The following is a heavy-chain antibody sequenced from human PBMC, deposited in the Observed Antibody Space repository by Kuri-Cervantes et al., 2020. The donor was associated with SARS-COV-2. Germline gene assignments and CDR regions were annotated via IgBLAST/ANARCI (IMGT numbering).Heavy chain of an antibody. CDR1: GFTFINYA. D-gene: IGHD4-23*01. Sequence: GESLKISCAASGFTFINYAMNWVRQAPGKGLEWVSGMSGSGAGAYYAESVKGRFTMSRDNSKNALYLQMNSLRAEDTAVYYCAKPPYSGKYYYYGMDVWGQGTTVTVSS. CDR3: AKPPYSGKYYYYGMDV. V-gene: IGHV3-23*01. CDR2: MSGSGAGA. J-gene: IGHJ6*02.